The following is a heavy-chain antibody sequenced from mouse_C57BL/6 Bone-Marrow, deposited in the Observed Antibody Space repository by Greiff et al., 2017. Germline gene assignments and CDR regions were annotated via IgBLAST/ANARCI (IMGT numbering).Heavy chain of an antibody. J-gene: IGHJ1*03. CDR3: ARDSYYGSSFYWYFDV. CDR2: ISDGGSYT. CDR1: GFTFSSYA. D-gene: IGHD1-1*01. Sequence: EVKLVESGGGLVKPGGSLKLSCAASGFTFSSYAMSWVRQTPEKRLEWVATISDGGSYTYYPDNVKGRFTISRDNAKNNLYLQMSHLKSEDTAMYYCARDSYYGSSFYWYFDVWGTGTTVTVSS. V-gene: IGHV5-4*01.